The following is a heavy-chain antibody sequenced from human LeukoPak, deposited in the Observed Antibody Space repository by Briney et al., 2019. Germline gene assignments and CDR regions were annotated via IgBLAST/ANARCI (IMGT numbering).Heavy chain of an antibody. J-gene: IGHJ4*02. D-gene: IGHD3-10*01. CDR2: IKIDGSST. Sequence: GGSLRLSCAASGFNFESYSMNWVRQAPGKGLVWVSRIKIDGSSTFYADSVKGRFTISRDNAKNTLYLQMTSLRAEDTAVYYCARLGARSGSYDYWGQGTLVTVSS. CDR3: ARLGARSGSYDY. CDR1: GFNFESYS. V-gene: IGHV3-74*01.